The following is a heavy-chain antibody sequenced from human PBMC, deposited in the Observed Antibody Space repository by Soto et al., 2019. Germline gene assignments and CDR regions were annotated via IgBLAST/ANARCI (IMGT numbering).Heavy chain of an antibody. Sequence: ASVKVSCKASGYTFTGYYMHWVRQAPGQGLEWMGWINPNSGGTNYAQKFQGWVTMTRDTSISTAYMELSRLRSDDTAVYYCARDGGVDPDSVVVPAAMLGGPDSYGMDVWGQGTTVTVSS. D-gene: IGHD2-2*01. V-gene: IGHV1-2*04. CDR3: ARDGGVDPDSVVVPAAMLGGPDSYGMDV. CDR1: GYTFTGYY. J-gene: IGHJ6*02. CDR2: INPNSGGT.